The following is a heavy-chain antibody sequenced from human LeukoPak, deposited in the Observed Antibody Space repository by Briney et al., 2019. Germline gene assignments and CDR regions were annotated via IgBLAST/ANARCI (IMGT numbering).Heavy chain of an antibody. CDR1: GFTFSSYA. V-gene: IGHV3-23*01. J-gene: IGHJ1*01. CDR3: ARGDTRYKKFPH. D-gene: IGHD3-9*01. CDR2: IRGGGAGT. Sequence: GGSLRLSCAASGFTFSSYAMNWVRQAPGKGLEWVSFIRGGGAGTRYADSVEGRFTISRDSAKSTLYLHMDSLRAEDTAIYYCARGDTRYKKFPHWGQGTLVTVSS.